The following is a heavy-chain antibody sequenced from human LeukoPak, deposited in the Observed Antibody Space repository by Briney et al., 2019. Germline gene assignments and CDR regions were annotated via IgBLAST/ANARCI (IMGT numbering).Heavy chain of an antibody. CDR3: ARISHCSGGSCYYFDY. CDR2: ISAYNGNT. Sequence: ASVKVSCKASGYTFTSYGISWVRQAPGQGLEWMGWISAYNGNTNYAQKPQGRVTMTTDTSTSTAYMELRSLRSDDTAVYYCARISHCSGGSCYYFDYWGQGTLVTVSS. CDR1: GYTFTSYG. V-gene: IGHV1-18*01. D-gene: IGHD2-15*01. J-gene: IGHJ4*02.